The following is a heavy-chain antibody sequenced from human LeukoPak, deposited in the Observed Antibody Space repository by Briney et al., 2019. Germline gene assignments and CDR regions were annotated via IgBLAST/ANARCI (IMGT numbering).Heavy chain of an antibody. D-gene: IGHD5-18*01. Sequence: KSSETLSLTCIVSHGSISRYYWSWIRQPPGKGLEWIGHIYYSGSTEYSPSLKSRVTISVDTSENQVSLKVTSVTAADTAVCYCARLQNRGFDYGYDDAFDVWGQGTMVTVSS. CDR2: IYYSGST. CDR1: HGSISRYY. V-gene: IGHV4-59*08. CDR3: ARLQNRGFDYGYDDAFDV. J-gene: IGHJ3*01.